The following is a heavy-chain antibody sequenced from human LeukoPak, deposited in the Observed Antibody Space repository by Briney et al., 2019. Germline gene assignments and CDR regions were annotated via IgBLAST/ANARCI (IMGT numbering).Heavy chain of an antibody. J-gene: IGHJ3*02. CDR3: AREISCSGGSCYSRRAFDI. Sequence: KPSETLSLTCAVYGGSFSGYYWSWIRQPPGKGLEWIGEINHSGSTNYNPSLKSRVTISVDTSKNQFSLKLSSVTAADTTVYYCAREISCSGGSCYSRRAFDIWGQGTMVTVSS. D-gene: IGHD2-15*01. CDR2: INHSGST. V-gene: IGHV4-34*01. CDR1: GGSFSGYY.